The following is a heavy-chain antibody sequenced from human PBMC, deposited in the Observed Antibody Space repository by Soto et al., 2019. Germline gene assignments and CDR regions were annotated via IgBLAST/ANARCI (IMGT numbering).Heavy chain of an antibody. CDR2: IYYSGST. J-gene: IGHJ4*02. Sequence: PSETLSLTCTVSGGSISSGGHYWSWIRQHPGKGLEWIGYIYYSGSTYYNPSLKSRVTTSVDTSKNQFSLKLSSVTAADTAVYYCARESEQLAPFDYWGQGTLVTVSS. CDR1: GGSISSGGHY. D-gene: IGHD6-6*01. V-gene: IGHV4-31*03. CDR3: ARESEQLAPFDY.